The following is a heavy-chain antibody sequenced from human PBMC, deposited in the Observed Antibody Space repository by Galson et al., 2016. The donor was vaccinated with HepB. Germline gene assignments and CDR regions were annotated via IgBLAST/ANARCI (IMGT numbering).Heavy chain of an antibody. CDR1: GFTFSTYS. CDR2: IGSGSTTI. V-gene: IGHV3-48*02. D-gene: IGHD6-13*01. Sequence: LRLSCAASGFTFSTYSMNWVRQAPGKGLEWVTYIGSGSTTIYYADSVQGRFTISRDHAKTSLYLQMNSLRDDDTAVYYCARDGGQQVVRWESLRKVYYYYPMDDLGQGTTVTVSS. J-gene: IGHJ6*02. CDR3: ARDGGQQVVRWESLRKVYYYYPMDD.